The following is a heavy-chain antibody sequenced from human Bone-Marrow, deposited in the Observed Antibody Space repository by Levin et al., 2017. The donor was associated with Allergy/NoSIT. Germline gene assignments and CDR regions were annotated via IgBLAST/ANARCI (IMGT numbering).Heavy chain of an antibody. CDR3: ARGPVDALDL. CDR1: GFNARRKF. V-gene: IGHV3-53*01. J-gene: IGHJ3*01. D-gene: IGHD5-12*01. CDR2: IQSGDGT. Sequence: PGGSLRLSCVASGFNARRKFMSWVRQAPGKGLEWVALIQSGDGTSYAESVTGRFSISRDNSKNIVFLQMNNLRSEDSAVYYCARGPVDALDLWGQGTLVTVSS.